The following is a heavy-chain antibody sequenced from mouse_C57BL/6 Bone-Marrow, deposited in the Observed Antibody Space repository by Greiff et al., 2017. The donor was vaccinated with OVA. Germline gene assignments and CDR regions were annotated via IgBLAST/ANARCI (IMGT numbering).Heavy chain of an antibody. V-gene: IGHV1-19*01. CDR3: ARGGTAQATYAMDY. CDR1: GYTFTDYY. CDR2: INPYNGGT. J-gene: IGHJ4*01. Sequence: EVQLQQSGPVLVKPGASVKMSCKASGYTFTDYYMNWVKQSHGKSLEWIGVINPYNGGTSYNQKFKGKATLTVDKSSSTAYMELNSLTSEDSAVYYGARGGTAQATYAMDYWGQGTSVTVSS. D-gene: IGHD3-2*02.